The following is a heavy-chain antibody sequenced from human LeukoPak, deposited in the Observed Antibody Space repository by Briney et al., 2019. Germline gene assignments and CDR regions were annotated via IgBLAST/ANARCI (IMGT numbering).Heavy chain of an antibody. CDR3: ARGGVGAPRPFDP. Sequence: SETLSLTCTVSGGSISSSSYYWGWIRQPPGKGLEWIGSIYYSGSTYYNPSLKSRVTISVDTSKNQFSLKLSSVTAADTAVYYCARGGVGAPRPFDPWGQGTLVTVSS. D-gene: IGHD1-26*01. V-gene: IGHV4-39*01. CDR1: GGSISSSSYY. J-gene: IGHJ5*02. CDR2: IYYSGST.